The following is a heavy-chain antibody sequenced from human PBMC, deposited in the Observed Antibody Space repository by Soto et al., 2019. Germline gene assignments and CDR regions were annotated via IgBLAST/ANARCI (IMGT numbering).Heavy chain of an antibody. Sequence: SENLYLTCTVSGGSISRGTNYWSWIRQHPGKVLEWIGHIHYSGTTYYNPSLKSRVTISVDTSKNQFSLKLSSVTAADTAMYYFARKKKTTCNCNYFSYYFY. J-gene: IGHJ6*03. CDR1: GGSISRGTNY. V-gene: IGHV4-31*03. CDR3: ARKKKTTCNCNYFSYYFY. CDR2: IHYSGTT. D-gene: IGHD4-4*01.